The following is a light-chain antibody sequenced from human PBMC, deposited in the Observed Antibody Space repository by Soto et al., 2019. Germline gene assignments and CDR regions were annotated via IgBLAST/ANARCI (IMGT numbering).Light chain of an antibody. V-gene: IGLV4-60*03. CDR2: VESSGGY. J-gene: IGLJ3*02. CDR3: ETWDRNTRV. CDR1: SGHSSYT. Sequence: QPVLTQSSSASASLGSSVRLTCTLSSGHSSYTIAWQQQQPGKAPRYLMKVESSGGYNKGSGVPDRFSGSSSGADRYLTVSNLQSEDEADYYCETWDRNTRVFGGGTKLTVL.